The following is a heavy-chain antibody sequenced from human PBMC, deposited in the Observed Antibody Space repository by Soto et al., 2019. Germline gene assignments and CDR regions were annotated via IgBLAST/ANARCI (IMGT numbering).Heavy chain of an antibody. J-gene: IGHJ6*03. V-gene: IGHV6-1*01. Sequence: SQTLSLTCAISGDSVSSNSAAWNWIRQSPSRGLEWLGRTYYRSKWYNDYAVSVKSRITINPDTSKNQFSLQLNSVTPEDTAVYYCARRYCSSTSCREYYYYMDVWGKGTTVTVSS. CDR2: TYYRSKWYN. CDR1: GDSVSSNSAA. D-gene: IGHD2-2*01. CDR3: ARRYCSSTSCREYYYYMDV.